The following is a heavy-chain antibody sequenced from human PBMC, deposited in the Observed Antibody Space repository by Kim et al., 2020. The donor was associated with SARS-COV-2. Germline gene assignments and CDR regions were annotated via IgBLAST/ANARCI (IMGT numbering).Heavy chain of an antibody. J-gene: IGHJ4*02. CDR3: ARGPNYSPFDY. V-gene: IGHV3-48*03. D-gene: IGHD4-4*01. CDR2: I. Sequence: IHYAVTGRGRFTISRENDKNSLYLPMNSLRAEDTAVYYCARGPNYSPFDYWGQGTLVTVSS.